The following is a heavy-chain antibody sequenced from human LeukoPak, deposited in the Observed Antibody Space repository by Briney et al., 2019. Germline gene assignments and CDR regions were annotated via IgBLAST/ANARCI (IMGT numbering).Heavy chain of an antibody. Sequence: GGSLRLSCAASGFTFSSYWMSWVRQAPGKGLEWVANIKQDGSEKYYVDSVKGRFTISRDNSKNTLYLQMSSLRVEDTAVYYCARQTTVATDSWGQGTLVTVSS. J-gene: IGHJ4*02. CDR2: IKQDGSEK. V-gene: IGHV3-7*01. CDR1: GFTFSSYW. CDR3: ARQTTVATDS. D-gene: IGHD4-23*01.